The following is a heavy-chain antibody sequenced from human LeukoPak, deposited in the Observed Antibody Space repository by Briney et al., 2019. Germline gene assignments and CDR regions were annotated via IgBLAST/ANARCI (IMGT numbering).Heavy chain of an antibody. V-gene: IGHV3-21*01. J-gene: IGHJ3*02. CDR2: ISSSSSYI. Sequence: GGSLRLSCAASGFTFSSYSMNWVRQAPGKGLEWVSSISSSSSYIYYADSVKGRFTISRDNAKNSLYLQMNSLRAEDTAVYYCARDRFSSIAARGAFDIWGQGTMVTVSS. D-gene: IGHD6-6*01. CDR3: ARDRFSSIAARGAFDI. CDR1: GFTFSSYS.